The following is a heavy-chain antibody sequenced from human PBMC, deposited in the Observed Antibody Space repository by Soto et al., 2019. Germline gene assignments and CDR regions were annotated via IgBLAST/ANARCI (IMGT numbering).Heavy chain of an antibody. V-gene: IGHV1-46*01. Sequence: ASVKVSCKASGYTFTSYYMHWVRQAPGQGLEWMGIINPSGGSTSYAQKFQGRVTMTRDTSTSTVYMELSSLRSEDTAVYYCARDVPYYDFWSGPHNWFDPWGQGTLVTVS. D-gene: IGHD3-3*01. CDR2: INPSGGST. CDR3: ARDVPYYDFWSGPHNWFDP. J-gene: IGHJ5*02. CDR1: GYTFTSYY.